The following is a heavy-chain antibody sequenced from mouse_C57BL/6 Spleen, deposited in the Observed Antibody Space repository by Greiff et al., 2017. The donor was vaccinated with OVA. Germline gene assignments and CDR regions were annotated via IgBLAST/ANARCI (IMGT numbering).Heavy chain of an antibody. CDR1: GFNIKDYY. CDR2: IDPEDGDT. CDR3: TTPVVEYYYAMDY. D-gene: IGHD1-1*01. Sequence: EVKLQQSGAELVRPGASVKLSCTASGFNIKDYYMHWVKQRPEQGLEWIGRIDPEDGDTEYAPKFQGKATMNADTASNTAYLQLSSLTSEDTAVYYCTTPVVEYYYAMDYWGQGTSVTVSS. J-gene: IGHJ4*01. V-gene: IGHV14-1*01.